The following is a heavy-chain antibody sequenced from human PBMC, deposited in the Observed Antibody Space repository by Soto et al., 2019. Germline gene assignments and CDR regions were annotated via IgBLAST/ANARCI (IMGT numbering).Heavy chain of an antibody. D-gene: IGHD2-21*02. CDR2: IYYSGST. V-gene: IGHV4-61*05. J-gene: IGHJ4*02. Sequence: PSETLSLTCTVSGGSISSSSYYWGWIRQPPGKGLEWIGYIYYSGSTNYNPSLKSRVTISVDTSKNQFSLKLSSVTAADTAVYYCARALRAYCGGDCYSAYFDYWGQGTLVTVSS. CDR1: GGSISSSSYY. CDR3: ARALRAYCGGDCYSAYFDY.